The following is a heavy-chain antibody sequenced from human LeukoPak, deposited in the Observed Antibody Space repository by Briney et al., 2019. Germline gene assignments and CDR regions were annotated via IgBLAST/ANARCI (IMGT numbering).Heavy chain of an antibody. CDR2: IKQDGSEK. Sequence: GGSLRLSRAASGFTFSSCWMSWVRQAPGKGLEWVANIKQDGSEKYYVDSVKGRFTISRGNAKNSLYLQMSSLRAEDTAVYYCARVGPGAFDIWGQGTMVTVSS. V-gene: IGHV3-7*01. CDR3: ARVGPGAFDI. J-gene: IGHJ3*02. CDR1: GFTFSSCW.